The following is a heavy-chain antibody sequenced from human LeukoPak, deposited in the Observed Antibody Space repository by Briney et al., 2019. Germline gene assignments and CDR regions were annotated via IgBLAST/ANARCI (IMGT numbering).Heavy chain of an antibody. CDR3: ARDRVYCGGDCYSWYFDL. CDR1: GYTFTSYG. Sequence: ASVKVSCKASGYTFTSYGISWVRQAPGQGLEWMGWISAYNGNTNYAQKLQGRVTMTTDTSTSTAYMELRSLRSDDTAVYYCARDRVYCGGDCYSWYFDLWGRGTLVTVSS. D-gene: IGHD2-21*02. CDR2: ISAYNGNT. V-gene: IGHV1-18*01. J-gene: IGHJ2*01.